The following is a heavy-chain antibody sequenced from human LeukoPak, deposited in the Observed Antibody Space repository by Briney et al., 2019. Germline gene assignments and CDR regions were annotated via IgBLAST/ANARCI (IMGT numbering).Heavy chain of an antibody. CDR3: ARGRTI. J-gene: IGHJ3*02. CDR2: INHSGST. D-gene: IGHD1-1*01. Sequence: PSETLSLTCAVYGGSFSGYYWSWIRQPPGNGLEWSGEINHSGSTNYNPSLRSRVTISVDTSKHQFSLKLSSVTAADTAVYYCARGRTIWGQGTMVTVSS. V-gene: IGHV4-34*01. CDR1: GGSFSGYY.